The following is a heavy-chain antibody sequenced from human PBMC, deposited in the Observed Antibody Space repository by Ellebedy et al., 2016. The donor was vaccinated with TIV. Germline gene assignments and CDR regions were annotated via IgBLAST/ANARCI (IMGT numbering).Heavy chain of an antibody. CDR2: VSVNGSD. CDR3: GRDYWGSIDY. V-gene: IGHV4-59*01. J-gene: IGHJ4*02. CDR1: GGSFTNYA. D-gene: IGHD3-10*01. Sequence: SETLSLXXTVFGGSFTNYAWGWIRQPPGKRLEWIAYVSVNGSDNFNPSLKSRVTMSLDTSKKQFSLNLRSVSAADTAIYFCGRDYWGSIDYWGQGILVTVSS.